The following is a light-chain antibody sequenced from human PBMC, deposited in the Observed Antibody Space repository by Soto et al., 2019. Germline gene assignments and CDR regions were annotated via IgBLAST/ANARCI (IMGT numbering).Light chain of an antibody. Sequence: EIVMTQSPATLSMSPGERATLSCWASQTISSSLAWYQQKPGQAPRLLIYGASTRAAGVPVRFSGSGSGTEFTITINRLEPEDFAVYYCQQYNRWPLTFGGGTKVEIK. CDR1: QTISSS. CDR2: GAS. CDR3: QQYNRWPLT. V-gene: IGKV3-15*01. J-gene: IGKJ4*01.